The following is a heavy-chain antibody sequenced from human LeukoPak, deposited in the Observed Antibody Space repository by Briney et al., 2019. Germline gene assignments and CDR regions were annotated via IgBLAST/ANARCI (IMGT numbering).Heavy chain of an antibody. Sequence: RGESLKTSCKGSGYRFTSYWIGWVRQMPGKGLEWMGIIYPGDSDNRYSPSFRGQVPISADKSISTAYLQWSSLKASDTDMYYCARPYCGGDCLYDAFDIWGQGTMVTVSS. V-gene: IGHV5-51*01. CDR2: IYPGDSDN. J-gene: IGHJ3*02. CDR1: GYRFTSYW. CDR3: ARPYCGGDCLYDAFDI. D-gene: IGHD2-21*02.